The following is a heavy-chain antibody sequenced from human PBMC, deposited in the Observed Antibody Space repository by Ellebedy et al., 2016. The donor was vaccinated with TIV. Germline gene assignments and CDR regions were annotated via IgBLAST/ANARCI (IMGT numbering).Heavy chain of an antibody. D-gene: IGHD3-22*01. V-gene: IGHV4-39*01. CDR2: IYYSGST. Sequence: SETLSLTXTVSGGSISSSSYYWGWIRQPPGKGLEWIGSIYYSGSTNYNPSLKSRVTISVDTSKNQFSLKLSSVTAADTAVYYCARLRLNTMIVVVTSLAPLDWGQGTLVTVSS. J-gene: IGHJ4*02. CDR3: ARLRLNTMIVVVTSLAPLD. CDR1: GGSISSSSYY.